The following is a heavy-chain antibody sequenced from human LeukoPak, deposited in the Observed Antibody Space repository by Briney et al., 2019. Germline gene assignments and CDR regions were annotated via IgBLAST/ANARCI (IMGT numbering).Heavy chain of an antibody. V-gene: IGHV4-31*03. CDR2: IYYSGST. J-gene: IGHJ4*02. Sequence: SQTLSLTCTVSGGSISSGGYYWSWIRQHPGKGLEWIGYIYYSGSTYYNPSLKSRVTISVDTSKYQFSLQLSSLTAADTAVYYCAIGDYGDYVYSWGQGTLVTVYS. D-gene: IGHD4-17*01. CDR3: AIGDYGDYVYS. CDR1: GGSISSGGYY.